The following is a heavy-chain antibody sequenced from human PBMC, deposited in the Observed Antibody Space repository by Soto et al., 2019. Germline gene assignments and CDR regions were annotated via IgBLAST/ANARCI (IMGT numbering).Heavy chain of an antibody. D-gene: IGHD3-9*01. CDR3: ARGYSDILTGYYLLPLDY. Sequence: GSVKVSSKACGYAFTSHDINLVRQATGQGLEWMGWMNPNSGNTGYAQKFQGRVTMTRNTSISTAYMELSRLRSEDTAVYYCARGYSDILTGYYLLPLDYWGQGTMVTVSS. CDR1: GYAFTSHD. CDR2: MNPNSGNT. J-gene: IGHJ4*02. V-gene: IGHV1-8*01.